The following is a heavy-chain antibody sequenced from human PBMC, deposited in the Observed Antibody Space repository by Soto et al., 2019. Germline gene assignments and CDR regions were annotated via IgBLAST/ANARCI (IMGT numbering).Heavy chain of an antibody. V-gene: IGHV6-1*01. Sequence: QGQLQQSGPGLVKPSQTLSLTCAISGDSVSSDITSWNWIRQSPSRGLEWLGRTYYRSKWFHDYAASVKILITINPDTSKNQFSLELNSMPPEDTAVYYCARGYALDVWGQGTVVTVSS. CDR2: TYYRSKWFH. CDR3: ARGYALDV. J-gene: IGHJ3*01. CDR1: GDSVSSDITS.